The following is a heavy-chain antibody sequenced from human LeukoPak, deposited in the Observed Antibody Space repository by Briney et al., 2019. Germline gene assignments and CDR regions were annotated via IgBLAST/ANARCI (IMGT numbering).Heavy chain of an antibody. D-gene: IGHD6-19*01. J-gene: IGHJ4*02. CDR3: ARARSGWFDY. CDR2: ISSSSSYI. Sequence: PGGSLRLSCAASGFTFSGYSMNWVREAPGKGLEWVSSISSSSSYIYYADSVKGRFTISRDNAKNSLYLQMNSLRAEDTAVYYCARARSGWFDYWGQGTLVTVSS. CDR1: GFTFSGYS. V-gene: IGHV3-21*01.